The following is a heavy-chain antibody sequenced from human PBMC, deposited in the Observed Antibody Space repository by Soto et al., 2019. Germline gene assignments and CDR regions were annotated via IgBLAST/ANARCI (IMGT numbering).Heavy chain of an antibody. V-gene: IGHV1-69*13. CDR3: ASTAAAGIVVHAFDI. J-gene: IGHJ3*02. Sequence: SVKVSCKASGGTFSSYAISWVRQAPGQGLEWMGGIIPIFGTANYAQKFQGRVTITADESTSTAYMELSSLRSEDTAVYYCASTAAAGIVVHAFDIWGQGTMVTVSS. CDR1: GGTFSSYA. D-gene: IGHD6-13*01. CDR2: IIPIFGTA.